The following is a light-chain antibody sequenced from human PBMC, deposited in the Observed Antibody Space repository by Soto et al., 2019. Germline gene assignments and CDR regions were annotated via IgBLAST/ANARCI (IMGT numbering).Light chain of an antibody. J-gene: IGKJ5*01. Sequence: EKVLTESPGTLALSSVERATLSYRASQTVTRNYLAWHQQKPGQTPRLLVYGASSRATGIPDRFSGSGSGTDFTLTIRRLQPADCTAYYCPQPRSTLITIAQGTRLEIK. V-gene: IGKV3-20*01. CDR1: QTVTRNY. CDR2: GAS. CDR3: PQPRSTLIT.